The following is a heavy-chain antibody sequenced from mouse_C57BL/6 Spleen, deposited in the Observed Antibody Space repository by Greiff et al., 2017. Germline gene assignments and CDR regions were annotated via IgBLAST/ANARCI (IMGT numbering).Heavy chain of an antibody. Sequence: EVQLQQSGPGLVKPSQSLSLTCSVTGYSITSGYYWNWIRQFPGNKLEWMGYISYDGSNNYNPSLKNRISITRDTSKNQFFLKLNSVTTEDTATYYCAREEVGYYFDYWGQGTTLTVSS. D-gene: IGHD1-1*02. CDR3: AREEVGYYFDY. CDR2: ISYDGSN. CDR1: GYSITSGYY. J-gene: IGHJ2*01. V-gene: IGHV3-6*01.